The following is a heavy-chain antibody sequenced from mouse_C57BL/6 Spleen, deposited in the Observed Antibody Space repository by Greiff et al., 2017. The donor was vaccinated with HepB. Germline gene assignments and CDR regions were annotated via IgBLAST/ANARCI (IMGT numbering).Heavy chain of an antibody. Sequence: QVQLQQPGAELVKPGASVKLSCKASGYTFTSYWMQWVKQRPGQGLEWIGEIDPSDSYTNYNQKFKGKATLTVDTSSSTAYMQLSSLTSEDSAVYYCARFNYYGSSYEAYWGQGTLVTVSA. V-gene: IGHV1-50*01. J-gene: IGHJ3*01. CDR3: ARFNYYGSSYEAY. D-gene: IGHD1-1*01. CDR1: GYTFTSYW. CDR2: IDPSDSYT.